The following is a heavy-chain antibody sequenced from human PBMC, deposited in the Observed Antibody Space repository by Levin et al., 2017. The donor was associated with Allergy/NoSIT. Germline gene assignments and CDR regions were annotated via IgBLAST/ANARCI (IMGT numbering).Heavy chain of an antibody. J-gene: IGHJ4*02. CDR1: GFTFSSYA. CDR3: ARAYSSSWYGALDY. Sequence: GGSLRLSCAASGFTFSSYAMHWVRQAPGKGLEWVAVISYDGSDKYYADSVKGRFTISRDNSKNTLYLQMNSLRAEDTAVYYCARAYSSSWYGALDYWGQGTLVTVSS. D-gene: IGHD6-13*01. CDR2: ISYDGSDK. V-gene: IGHV3-30*04.